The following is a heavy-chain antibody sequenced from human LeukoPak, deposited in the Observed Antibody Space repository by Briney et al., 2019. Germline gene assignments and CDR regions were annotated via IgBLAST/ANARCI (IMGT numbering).Heavy chain of an antibody. CDR3: ARNKRGVIVDDAFDI. D-gene: IGHD3-16*02. V-gene: IGHV4-59*12. Sequence: PSETLSLTCTVSGGSISSYYWSWIRQPPGKGLEWIGYIYYSGSTNYNPSLKSRVTISVDTSKNQFSLKLSSVTAADTAVYYCARNKRGVIVDDAFDIWGQGTMVTVSS. CDR1: GGSISSYY. J-gene: IGHJ3*02. CDR2: IYYSGST.